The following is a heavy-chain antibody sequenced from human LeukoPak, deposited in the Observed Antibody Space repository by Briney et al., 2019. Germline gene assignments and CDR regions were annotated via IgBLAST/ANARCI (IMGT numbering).Heavy chain of an antibody. Sequence: PGGSLRLSCAASGFSFSKYWMHWVRQTPGEGLVWVSRIKEDGTYTSYADSVKGRFTISRDNARNTVFLQMNSLSAEGTAVYYCARDFDMGITPGDDFDFWGQGTLVTVSS. J-gene: IGHJ4*02. CDR3: ARDFDMGITPGDDFDF. D-gene: IGHD3-9*01. CDR1: GFSFSKYW. CDR2: IKEDGTYT. V-gene: IGHV3-74*01.